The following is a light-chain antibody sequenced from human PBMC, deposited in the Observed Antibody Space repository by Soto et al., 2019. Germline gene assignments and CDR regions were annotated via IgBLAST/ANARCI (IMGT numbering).Light chain of an antibody. V-gene: IGKV3-15*01. J-gene: IGKJ2*01. CDR1: QSVGSK. Sequence: EIVMTQSPATLSVSPGERATLSCRASQSVGSKLAWYQQKPGQAPRLLIYGASTRATGVPARFSGSGSGTDFTLTISSLQSEDFAVYYCQQYNNWPPATFGQGTKLDIK. CDR2: GAS. CDR3: QQYNNWPPAT.